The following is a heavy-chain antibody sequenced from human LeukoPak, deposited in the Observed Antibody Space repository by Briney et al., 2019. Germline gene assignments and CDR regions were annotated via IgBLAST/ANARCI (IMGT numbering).Heavy chain of an antibody. D-gene: IGHD3-16*01. CDR1: GFILNTYT. CDR2: ITNTPNYI. J-gene: IGHJ4*02. V-gene: IGHV3-21*01. Sequence: GGSLRLSCAASGFILNTYTITWVRQAPGKGLEWVSSITNTPNYIYYADSVKGRFTISRDNANNSLYLQMDGLRAEDTAVYYCWRDSPYDTSIWGQGTLVTVSS. CDR3: WRDSPYDTSI.